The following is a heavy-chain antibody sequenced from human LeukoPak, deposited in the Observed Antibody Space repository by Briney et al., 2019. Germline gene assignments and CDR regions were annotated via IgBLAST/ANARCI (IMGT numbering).Heavy chain of an antibody. CDR3: TRGRRDSKSYYKY. D-gene: IGHD3-10*01. V-gene: IGHV4-34*01. CDR1: GGSFSGYY. CDR2: INPSGGT. J-gene: IGHJ4*02. Sequence: SETLSLTCAVYGGSFSGYYWSWIRQSPGMGLEWIGEINPSGGTNYNSSLKSRVTISVDTPKNQFSLKLTSVTAADTAVYYCTRGRRDSKSYYKYWGQGTLVTVSS.